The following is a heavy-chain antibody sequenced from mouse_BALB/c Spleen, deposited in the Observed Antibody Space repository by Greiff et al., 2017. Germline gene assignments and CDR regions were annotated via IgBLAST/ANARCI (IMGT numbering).Heavy chain of an antibody. D-gene: IGHD1-1*01. CDR2: ISSGGGST. Sequence: DVKLVESGGGLVKPGGSLKLSCAASGFAFSSYDMSWVRQTPEKRLEWVAYISSGGGSTYYPDTVKGRFTISRDNAKNTLYLQMSRLKSEDTAMYYCARKDYGSSYTSYYAMDYWGQGTSVTVSS. CDR1: GFAFSSYD. V-gene: IGHV5-12-1*01. J-gene: IGHJ4*01. CDR3: ARKDYGSSYTSYYAMDY.